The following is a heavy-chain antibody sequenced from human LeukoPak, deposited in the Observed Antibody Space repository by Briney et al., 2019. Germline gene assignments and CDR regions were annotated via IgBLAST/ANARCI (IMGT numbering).Heavy chain of an antibody. CDR3: ARAYSQWLSFLHAFDI. D-gene: IGHD6-19*01. Sequence: ASVKVSCKASGYTFTSYGISWVRQAPGQGLEWMGWISAYNGNTNYAQKLQGRVTMTTDTSTSTAYMELRSLRSDDTAVYYCARAYSQWLSFLHAFDIWGQGTMVTVSS. V-gene: IGHV1-18*01. CDR1: GYTFTSYG. J-gene: IGHJ3*02. CDR2: ISAYNGNT.